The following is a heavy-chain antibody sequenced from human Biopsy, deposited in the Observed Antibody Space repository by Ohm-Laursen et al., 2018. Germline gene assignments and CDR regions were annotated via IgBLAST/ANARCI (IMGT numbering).Heavy chain of an antibody. D-gene: IGHD6-19*01. V-gene: IGHV4-59*08. CDR3: ATTTMDTSGWYGNYFDS. CDR2: ISYSGNT. CDR1: SGSISSYY. Sequence: GTLSLTWTVSSGSISSYYWSWIRQPPGKGLEWIGYISYSGNTNYNPSLKSRVTMSVDTSKNQFSQKVYSVTAADTAIYYCATTTMDTSGWYGNYFDSWGQGALVTVSS. J-gene: IGHJ4*02.